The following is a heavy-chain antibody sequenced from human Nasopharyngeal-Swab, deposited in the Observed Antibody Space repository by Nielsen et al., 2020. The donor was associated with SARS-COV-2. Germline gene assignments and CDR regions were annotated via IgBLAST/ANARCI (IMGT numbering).Heavy chain of an antibody. CDR3: ARGTVDIVSTVRPYTY. V-gene: IGHV1-69*13. J-gene: IGHJ4*02. CDR1: GYTLTELS. Sequence: SVKVSCKVSGYTLTELSMHWVRQAPGQGLEWMGGIIPIFGTANYAQKFQGRVTITADESTSTVYMELSSLRSEDTAIYYCARGTVDIVSTVRPYTYWGQGTLVTVSS. CDR2: IIPIFGTA. D-gene: IGHD5/OR15-5a*01.